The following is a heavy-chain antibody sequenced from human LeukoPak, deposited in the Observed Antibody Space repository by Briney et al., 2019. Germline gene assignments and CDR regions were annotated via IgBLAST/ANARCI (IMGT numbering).Heavy chain of an antibody. CDR2: ISSSGSTI. CDR3: ARDSALYFDF. CDR1: GFSFSSYE. Sequence: GGSLRLSCAASGFSFSSYEMNWVRQAPGKGLEWVSYISSSGSTIYYADSVKGRFTISRDNAENSLYLQVNSLRAEDTAVYYFARDSALYFDFWGQGNLVTVSS. V-gene: IGHV3-48*03. J-gene: IGHJ4*02.